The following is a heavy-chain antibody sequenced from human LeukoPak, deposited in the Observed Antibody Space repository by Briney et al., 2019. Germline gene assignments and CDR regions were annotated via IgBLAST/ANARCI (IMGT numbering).Heavy chain of an antibody. V-gene: IGHV3-23*01. Sequence: GGSLRLSCAASGFTFSSYAMSWVRQAPGKGLEWVSAISGSGGSTYYADSVKGRFTISRDNSKNTLYLQMNSLRAEDTAVYYCAKDLYYGSGSYYNGYWGQGTLVTVSS. CDR1: GFTFSSYA. D-gene: IGHD3-10*01. CDR3: AKDLYYGSGSYYNGY. CDR2: ISGSGGST. J-gene: IGHJ4*02.